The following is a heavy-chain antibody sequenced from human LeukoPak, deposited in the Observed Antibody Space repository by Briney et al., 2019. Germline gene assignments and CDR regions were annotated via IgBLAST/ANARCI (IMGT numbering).Heavy chain of an antibody. J-gene: IGHJ6*03. CDR1: GFTFSSYT. V-gene: IGHV3-21*04. CDR2: ISSSSSYI. CDR3: AKQKAAAGYYYYYMDV. Sequence: GGSLRLSCAASGFTFSSYTMSWVRQAPGKGLEWVSSISSSSSYISYADSVKGRFTISRDNSKNTLYLQMNSLRAEDTAVYYCAKQKAAAGYYYYYMDVWGKGTTVTVSS. D-gene: IGHD6-13*01.